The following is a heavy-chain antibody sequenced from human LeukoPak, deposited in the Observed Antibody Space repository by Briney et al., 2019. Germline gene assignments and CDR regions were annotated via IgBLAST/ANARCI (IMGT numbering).Heavy chain of an antibody. CDR3: AKDLTLIAVAGIDSGFDY. V-gene: IGHV3-23*01. J-gene: IGHJ4*02. CDR2: ISGSGGST. D-gene: IGHD6-19*01. CDR1: GFTFSSYA. Sequence: PGGSLRLSCAASGFTFSSYAMSWVRQAPGKGLEWVSAISGSGGSTYYADSVKGRFTISRDNSKNTLYLQMNSLRAEDTAVYYCAKDLTLIAVAGIDSGFDYCGQGTLVTVSS.